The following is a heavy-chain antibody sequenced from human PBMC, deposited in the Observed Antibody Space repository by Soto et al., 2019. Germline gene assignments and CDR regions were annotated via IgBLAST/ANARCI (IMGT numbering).Heavy chain of an antibody. CDR1: GGTFSSYR. CDR3: ARDLPSLEVRSYGMDV. Sequence: RASVKVSCKVSGGTFSSYRFSWVRQAPGQGLEWMGGITPVYGTPDYAQKFQGRVTVTADRSTNTAYMELSRLTSEDTAVYYCARDLPSLEVRSYGMDVWGQGTTVTV. CDR2: ITPVYGTP. J-gene: IGHJ6*02. D-gene: IGHD3-10*01. V-gene: IGHV1-69*06.